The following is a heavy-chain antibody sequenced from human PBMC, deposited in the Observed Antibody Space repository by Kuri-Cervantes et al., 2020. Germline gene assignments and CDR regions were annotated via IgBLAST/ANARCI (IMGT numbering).Heavy chain of an antibody. CDR3: ARYCSSTSCYGVD. D-gene: IGHD2-2*01. V-gene: IGHV1-8*01. Sequence: ASVKVSCKASGYTFTSYDINWVRQATGQGLEWMGWMNPNSGNTGYAQKFQGRVTMTRNTSISTAYMELSSLRCEDTAVYYCARYCSSTSCYGVDWGQGTLVTVSS. CDR1: GYTFTSYD. J-gene: IGHJ1*01. CDR2: MNPNSGNT.